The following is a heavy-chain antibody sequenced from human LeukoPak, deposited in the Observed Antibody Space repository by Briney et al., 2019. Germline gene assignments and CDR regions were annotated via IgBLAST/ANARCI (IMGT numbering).Heavy chain of an antibody. CDR1: GGSISSSSFY. J-gene: IGHJ4*02. Sequence: PSETLSLTCTVSGGSISSSSFYWGWIRQPPGKGLEWIGDIYYSGSTYYSPSLKSRVTISVDTSKNQFSLKLNSVTAADTAVYYCAREGSGSYYKYWGQGTLVTVSS. D-gene: IGHD3-10*01. CDR2: IYYSGST. V-gene: IGHV4-39*02. CDR3: AREGSGSYYKY.